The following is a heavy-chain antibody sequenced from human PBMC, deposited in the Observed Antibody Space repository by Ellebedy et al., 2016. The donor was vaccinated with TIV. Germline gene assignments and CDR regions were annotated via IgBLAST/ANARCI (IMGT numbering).Heavy chain of an antibody. CDR1: GFIFSRYW. CDR3: AKVRSADCGTGACGFDY. D-gene: IGHD2-21*01. Sequence: GGSLRLXXEVSGFIFSRYWMSWVRQTPGKGLEWVAKIKHDGSQKYYVDSVKGRFTISRDDSKNTLYLQMNTLRAEDTAVYYCAKVRSADCGTGACGFDYWGQGTLVTVSS. CDR2: IKHDGSQK. J-gene: IGHJ4*02. V-gene: IGHV3-7*03.